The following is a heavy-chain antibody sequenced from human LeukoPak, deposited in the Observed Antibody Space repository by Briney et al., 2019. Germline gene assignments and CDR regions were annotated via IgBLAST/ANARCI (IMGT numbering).Heavy chain of an antibody. Sequence: PGGSLRLSCAASGFPFSTYWMSWVRQPPGKGLEWIGSIYYSGGTYYNPSLKSRVTISVDTSKNQFSLKLSSVTAADTAVYYCATTTIRLGYWGQGTLVTVSS. D-gene: IGHD1-26*01. CDR3: ATTTIRLGY. V-gene: IGHV4-4*02. CDR2: IYYSGGT. J-gene: IGHJ4*02. CDR1: GFPFSTYW.